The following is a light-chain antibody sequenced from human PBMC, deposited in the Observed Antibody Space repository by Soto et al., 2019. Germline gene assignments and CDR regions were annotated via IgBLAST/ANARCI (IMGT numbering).Light chain of an antibody. Sequence: EIVMTQSPATLSVSPGERATLSCRASQSVSNNLAWYQQKPGQAPRLLSYGASTRATGIPARFSGSGSGTECTRTISSLQSEDFAVYYCQQYNSWPLTFGGGTKVAIK. CDR3: QQYNSWPLT. CDR1: QSVSNN. J-gene: IGKJ4*01. CDR2: GAS. V-gene: IGKV3-15*01.